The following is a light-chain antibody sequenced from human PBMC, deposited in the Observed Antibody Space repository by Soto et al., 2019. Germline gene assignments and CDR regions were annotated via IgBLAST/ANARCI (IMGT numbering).Light chain of an antibody. CDR3: FSFTSTNTHV. V-gene: IGLV2-23*01. Sequence: QSVLTQPASVSGSPGQSVTISCTGNSSDFGSYKFVSWYQHHPGKVPKVIIYETSKRPSGVSDRFSGSKSGNTASLTISGLQAEDEADYYCFSFTSTNTHVFGSGTKVTVL. CDR1: SSDFGSYKF. J-gene: IGLJ1*01. CDR2: ETS.